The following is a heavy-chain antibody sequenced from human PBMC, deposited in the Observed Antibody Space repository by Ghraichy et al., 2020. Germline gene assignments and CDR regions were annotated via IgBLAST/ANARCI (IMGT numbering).Heavy chain of an antibody. CDR1: GFTFSDYY. Sequence: LTCAASGFTFSDYYMGWMRQAPGKGLEWVSYISSDSSYTNYADSVKGRFTMSRDNAKNSLYLQMNSLRVEDTAVYYCARRDSRDGYNFDYWGQGTLVTVSS. CDR3: ARRDSRDGYNFDY. J-gene: IGHJ4*02. CDR2: ISSDSSYT. V-gene: IGHV3-11*06. D-gene: IGHD5-24*01.